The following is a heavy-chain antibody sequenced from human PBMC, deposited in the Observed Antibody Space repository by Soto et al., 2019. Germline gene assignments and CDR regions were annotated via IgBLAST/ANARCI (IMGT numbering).Heavy chain of an antibody. CDR3: ARAWFETGLGELSFNWLDV. CDR1: GGSISSGGYY. V-gene: IGHV4-31*03. CDR2: IYYSGST. J-gene: IGHJ5*02. D-gene: IGHD3-16*02. Sequence: SETLSLTCTVSGGSISSGGYYWSWIRQHPGKGLEWIGYIYYSGSTYYNPSLKSRVTISVDTSKNQFSLKLSSVTAAATAVYYCARAWFETGLGELSFNWLDVWGEGAL.